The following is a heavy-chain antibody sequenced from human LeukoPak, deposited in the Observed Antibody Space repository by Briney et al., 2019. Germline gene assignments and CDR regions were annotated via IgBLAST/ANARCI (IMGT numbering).Heavy chain of an antibody. Sequence: HSGGSLRLSCAASGFTFSSYTMIWVRQAPRKGLEWVSSVSSGSSTIYYADSVKGRFTISRDNAKNSLYLQMNSLRAEDTAVYFCARARASTSNLGYFDYWGQGTLVTVSS. CDR3: ARARASTSNLGYFDY. V-gene: IGHV3-48*01. J-gene: IGHJ4*02. CDR1: GFTFSSYT. D-gene: IGHD1-26*01. CDR2: VSSGSSTI.